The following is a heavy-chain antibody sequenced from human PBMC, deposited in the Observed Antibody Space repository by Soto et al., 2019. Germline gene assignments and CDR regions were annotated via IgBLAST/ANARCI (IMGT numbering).Heavy chain of an antibody. Sequence: QISLKESGPTLVKPTQTLTLTCTFSGFSLSTSGVGLGWIRQPPGKALEWLAAIFWDDDKRYSPSLKSRLTITKDTSRNQVVLTMTNMDPVDTATHSCALRPYYGDFGGTFDYWGQGTLVTVSS. CDR1: GFSLSTSGVG. D-gene: IGHD2-21*02. CDR2: IFWDDDK. V-gene: IGHV2-5*02. J-gene: IGHJ4*02. CDR3: ALRPYYGDFGGTFDY.